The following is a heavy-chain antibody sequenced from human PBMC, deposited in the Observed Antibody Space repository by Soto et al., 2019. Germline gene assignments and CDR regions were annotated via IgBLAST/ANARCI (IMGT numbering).Heavy chain of an antibody. CDR2: INAGNGNT. CDR1: GYTFTSYA. Sequence: ASVKVSCKASGYTFTSYAMHWVRQAPGQRLEWMGWINAGNGNTKYSQKFQGRVTITRDTSAGTAYMELSSLRSEDTAVYYCARDLSGSSCFHTMRYYYNCMDVWGQGTTVT. V-gene: IGHV1-3*01. J-gene: IGHJ6*02. D-gene: IGHD6-13*01. CDR3: ARDLSGSSCFHTMRYYYNCMDV.